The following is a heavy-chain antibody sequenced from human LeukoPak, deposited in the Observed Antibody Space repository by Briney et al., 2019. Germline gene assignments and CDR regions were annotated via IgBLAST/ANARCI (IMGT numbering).Heavy chain of an antibody. CDR1: GGSFSGYY. J-gene: IGHJ4*02. V-gene: IGHV4-34*01. CDR3: ARGDIAAGGAPFDY. D-gene: IGHD6-13*01. Sequence: SETLSLTCAVYGGSFSGYYWSWIRQPPGRGLEWIGEINHSGSTSYSASLKSRVTISVDTSKNQFSLKLNSVTAADTAVYYCARGDIAAGGAPFDYWGQGTLVTVSS. CDR2: INHSGST.